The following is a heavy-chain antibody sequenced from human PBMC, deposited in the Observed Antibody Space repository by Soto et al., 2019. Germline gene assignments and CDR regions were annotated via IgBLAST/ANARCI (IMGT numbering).Heavy chain of an antibody. J-gene: IGHJ4*02. CDR2: ISGSGGST. D-gene: IGHD3-16*02. V-gene: IGHV3-23*01. Sequence: EVQLLESGGGLVQPGGSLRLSCAASGFTFSSYAMSWVRQAPGKGLEWVSAISGSGGSTYYADSVKGRFTISRDNSKNTLYVQMNSRRAEDTAVYYCAGAPDDYDYIWGSYRPSGSIDYWGQGTLVTVSS. CDR3: AGAPDDYDYIWGSYRPSGSIDY. CDR1: GFTFSSYA.